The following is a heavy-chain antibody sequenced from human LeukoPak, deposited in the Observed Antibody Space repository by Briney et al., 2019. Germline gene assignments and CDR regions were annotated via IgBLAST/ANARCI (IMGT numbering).Heavy chain of an antibody. CDR3: ARVRAGWFDP. J-gene: IGHJ5*02. V-gene: IGHV4-34*01. CDR2: INHSGST. Sequence: NSSETLSLTCAVYGGSFSGYYWGWIRQPPGKGLEWIGEINHSGSTNYNPSLKSRVTISVDTSKNQFSLKLSSVTAADKSVYYCARVRAGWFDPWGQGTLVTVSS. CDR1: GGSFSGYY.